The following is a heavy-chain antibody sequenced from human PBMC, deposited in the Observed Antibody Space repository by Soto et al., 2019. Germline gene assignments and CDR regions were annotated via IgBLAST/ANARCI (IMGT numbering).Heavy chain of an antibody. D-gene: IGHD1-26*01. CDR3: ASSAVVATKSGFDS. Sequence: QVQLQESGPRLVKPSQTLSLTCNDSGDSINNDCHYWSWVRQPPGQGLEWIGFIYYSGTTYYNPSLNSRFTISVHTSKMQFSLKLNSVPAADTAVYYCASSAVVATKSGFDSWGQATQVNV. V-gene: IGHV4-31*03. J-gene: IGHJ4*02. CDR2: IYYSGTT. CDR1: GDSINNDCHY.